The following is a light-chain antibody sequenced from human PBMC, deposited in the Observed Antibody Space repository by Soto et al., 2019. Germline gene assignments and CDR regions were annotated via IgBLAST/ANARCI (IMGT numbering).Light chain of an antibody. V-gene: IGKV1-33*01. CDR3: QHYDHLPPFT. Sequence: DIQMTQSPSSLSASVGDGVTITCQASQDIRKYLSWYQQKPGKAPKLLIYGASYLETGVPSRFSGSGYGTDFTFTISSLQPEDIATYYCQHYDHLPPFTFGPGTKVAIK. CDR1: QDIRKY. CDR2: GAS. J-gene: IGKJ3*01.